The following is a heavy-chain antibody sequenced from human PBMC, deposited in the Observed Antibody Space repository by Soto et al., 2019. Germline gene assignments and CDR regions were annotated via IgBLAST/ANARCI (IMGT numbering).Heavy chain of an antibody. D-gene: IGHD4-17*01. Sequence: PGGSLRLSCAASGFTFSSYSMNWVRQAPGKGLEWVSYISSSSSTIYYADSVKGRFTISRDNAESSLYLQMNSLRDEDTAVYYCARENYGDYLNWFDPWGQGTLVTVSS. J-gene: IGHJ5*02. CDR1: GFTFSSYS. CDR2: ISSSSSTI. V-gene: IGHV3-48*02. CDR3: ARENYGDYLNWFDP.